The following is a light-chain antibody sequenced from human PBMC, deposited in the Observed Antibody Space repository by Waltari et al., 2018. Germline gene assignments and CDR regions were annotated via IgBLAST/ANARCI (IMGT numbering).Light chain of an antibody. CDR1: QSIARN. CDR3: HQYNNWRT. CDR2: GAS. Sequence: EVLMTQSPPTLSVSPGERATLSCRASQSIARNLAWYQQKPGQAPRLLIYGASTMATDVPDRFSGSGSGTEFTLTISSLQSEDFAVYYCHQYNNWRTFGQGTKLEIK. J-gene: IGKJ2*01. V-gene: IGKV3-15*01.